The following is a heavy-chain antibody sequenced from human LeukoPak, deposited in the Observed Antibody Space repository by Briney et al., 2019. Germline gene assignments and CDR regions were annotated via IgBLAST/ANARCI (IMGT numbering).Heavy chain of an antibody. CDR2: IYYSGST. CDR1: GGSISDYY. CDR3: ARHSGEYGADDAFDI. D-gene: IGHD3-10*01. Sequence: PSETLSLTCTVSGGSISDYYWSWIRQPPGKGLEWIGYIYYSGSTNYNPSLKSRVTISVDTSKNQFSLNLSSVTAADTAVYYCARHSGEYGADDAFDIWGQGTMVTVSS. J-gene: IGHJ3*02. V-gene: IGHV4-59*08.